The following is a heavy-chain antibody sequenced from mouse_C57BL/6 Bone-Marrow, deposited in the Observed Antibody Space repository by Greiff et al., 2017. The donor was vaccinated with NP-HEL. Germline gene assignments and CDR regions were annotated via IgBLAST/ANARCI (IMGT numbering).Heavy chain of an antibody. J-gene: IGHJ4*01. D-gene: IGHD2-12*01. CDR3: ARRYRGLYYYAMDY. Sequence: EVQRVESGGGLVKPGGSLKLSCAASGFTFSDYGMHWVRQAPEKGLEWVAYISSGSSTIYYADTVKGRFTISRDNAKNPLFLQMTSQRSEDTAMYYCARRYRGLYYYAMDYWGQGTSVTVSS. V-gene: IGHV5-17*01. CDR2: ISSGSSTI. CDR1: GFTFSDYG.